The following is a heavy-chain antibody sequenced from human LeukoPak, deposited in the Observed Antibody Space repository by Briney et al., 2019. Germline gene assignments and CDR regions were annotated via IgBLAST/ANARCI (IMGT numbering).Heavy chain of an antibody. D-gene: IGHD5-12*01. CDR1: GGSISSHY. CDR2: IYYSGST. CDR3: ARDSWLKGP. Sequence: SGTLSLTCTVSGGSISSHYWSWIRQPPGKGLEWIADIYYSGSTNYNPSLKSRVTISVDTSKNQFSLKLSSVTAADTAVYYCARDSWLKGPWGQGTLVTVSS. J-gene: IGHJ5*02. V-gene: IGHV4-59*11.